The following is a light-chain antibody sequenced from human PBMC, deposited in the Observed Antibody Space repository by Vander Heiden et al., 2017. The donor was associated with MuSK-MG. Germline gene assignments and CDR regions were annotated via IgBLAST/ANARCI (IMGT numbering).Light chain of an antibody. CDR3: QQYNNWPYT. J-gene: IGKJ2*01. V-gene: IGKV3-15*01. Sequence: EIVMTQSPATLSVSPGERATLSCRASQSVSSNLVWYQQKPGQAPRPLIYGASTRATGIPARFSGSGSGTEFTLTISSLQSEDFAVYYCQQYNNWPYTFGQGTKLEIK. CDR1: QSVSSN. CDR2: GAS.